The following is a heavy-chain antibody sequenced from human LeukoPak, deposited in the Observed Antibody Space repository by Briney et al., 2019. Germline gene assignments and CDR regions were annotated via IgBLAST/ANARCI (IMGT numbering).Heavy chain of an antibody. CDR1: GYSISSGYY. D-gene: IGHD3-10*01. CDR2: IYHSGST. J-gene: IGHJ5*02. V-gene: IGHV4-38-2*02. CDR3: ARDSGTTGEVKFDP. Sequence: TASETLSLTCTVSGYSISSGYYWGWIRQPPGQGLEWIGSIYHSGSTYYNPSLKSRVTISVDTSKNQFSLKLSSVTAADTAVYYCARDSGTTGEVKFDPWGQGTLVTVSS.